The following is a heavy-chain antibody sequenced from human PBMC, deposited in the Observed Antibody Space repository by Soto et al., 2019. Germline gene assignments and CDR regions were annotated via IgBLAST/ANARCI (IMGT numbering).Heavy chain of an antibody. D-gene: IGHD4-17*01. J-gene: IGHJ3*02. CDR1: GFTFSSYW. Sequence: LRLSCAASGFTFSSYWMSWVRQAPGKGLEWVANIKQDGSEKYYVDSVKGRFTISRDNAKNSLYLQMNSLRAEDTAVYYCARVEEYGDYLDDFDIWGQGTMVTVSS. CDR2: IKQDGSEK. V-gene: IGHV3-7*01. CDR3: ARVEEYGDYLDDFDI.